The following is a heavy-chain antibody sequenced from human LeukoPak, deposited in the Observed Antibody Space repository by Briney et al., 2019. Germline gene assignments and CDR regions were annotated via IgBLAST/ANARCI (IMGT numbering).Heavy chain of an antibody. V-gene: IGHV4-34*01. D-gene: IGHD4-17*01. J-gene: IGHJ4*02. Sequence: NPSETLSLTCAVYGGSFSGYYWSWIRQPPGKGLEWIGEINHSGSTNYNPSLKSRVTISVDTSKNQFSLKLSSVTAADTAVYYCARHTYGFDYWGQGTLVTVSS. CDR1: GGSFSGYY. CDR3: ARHTYGFDY. CDR2: INHSGST.